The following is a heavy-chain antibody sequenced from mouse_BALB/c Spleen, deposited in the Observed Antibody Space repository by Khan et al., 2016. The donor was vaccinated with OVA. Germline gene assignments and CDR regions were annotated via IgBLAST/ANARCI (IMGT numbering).Heavy chain of an antibody. Sequence: QVQLKESGPGLVAPSQSLSITCTISGFSLTNYGVHWVRQPPGKGLEWLVVIWSDGSTTYNSALKSRLTIIKDNSKSQVFLKMNSLQTDDTARYFCARQPYYHYNVMDYWGQGTSVTVSS. D-gene: IGHD2-10*01. CDR2: IWSDGST. V-gene: IGHV2-6-1*01. J-gene: IGHJ4*01. CDR3: ARQPYYHYNVMDY. CDR1: GFSLTNYG.